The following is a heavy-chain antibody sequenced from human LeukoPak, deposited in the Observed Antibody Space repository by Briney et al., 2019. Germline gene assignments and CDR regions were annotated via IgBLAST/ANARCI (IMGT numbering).Heavy chain of an antibody. CDR3: ARRIASGSSFDY. CDR2: INHSGST. J-gene: IGHJ4*02. D-gene: IGHD1-26*01. Sequence: PSETLSLTCAVYGGSFSGYYWSWIRQPPGKGLEWIGEINHSGSTNYNPSLKSRVTISVDTSKNQFSLKLSSATAADTAVYYCARRIASGSSFDYWGQGTLVTVSS. CDR1: GGSFSGYY. V-gene: IGHV4-34*01.